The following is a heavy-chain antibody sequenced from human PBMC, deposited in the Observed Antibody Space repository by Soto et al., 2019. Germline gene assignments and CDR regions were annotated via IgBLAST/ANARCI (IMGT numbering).Heavy chain of an antibody. CDR3: ARGGRYGYYTLDDAFDI. Sequence: GASVKVSCKASGYTFTSYDINWERQATGQGLEWMGWMNPNSGNTGYAQKFQGRVTMTRNTSISTAYMELSSLRSEDTAVYYCARGGRYGYYTLDDAFDIWGQGTMVTVSS. CDR2: MNPNSGNT. CDR1: GYTFTSYD. V-gene: IGHV1-8*01. D-gene: IGHD4-17*01. J-gene: IGHJ3*02.